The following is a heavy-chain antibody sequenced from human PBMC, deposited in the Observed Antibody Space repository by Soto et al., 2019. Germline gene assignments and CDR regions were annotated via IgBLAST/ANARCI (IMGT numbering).Heavy chain of an antibody. Sequence: PGWSLRLSCAASWFTFTRYSMNWVRQAPGKGLEWVSSISSTTNYIYYGDSMKGRFTISRDNAKNSLYLEMNSLRAEDTAVYYCARESEDLTSNFDYWGQGTLVTVSS. CDR1: WFTFTRYS. V-gene: IGHV3-21*06. CDR2: ISSTTNYI. CDR3: ARESEDLTSNFDY. J-gene: IGHJ4*02.